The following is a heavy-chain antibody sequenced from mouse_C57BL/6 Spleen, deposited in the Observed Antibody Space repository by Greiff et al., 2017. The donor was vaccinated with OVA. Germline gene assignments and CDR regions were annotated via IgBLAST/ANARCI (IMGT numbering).Heavy chain of an antibody. Sequence: QVHVKQPGAELVRPGSSVKLSCKASGYTFTSYWMHWVKQRPIQGLEWIGNIDPSDSETHYNQKFKDKATLTVDKSSSTAYMQLSSLTSEDSAVYYCARGGRGIWYFDVWGTGTTVTVSS. D-gene: IGHD4-1*01. V-gene: IGHV1-52*01. CDR1: GYTFTSYW. CDR2: IDPSDSET. CDR3: ARGGRGIWYFDV. J-gene: IGHJ1*03.